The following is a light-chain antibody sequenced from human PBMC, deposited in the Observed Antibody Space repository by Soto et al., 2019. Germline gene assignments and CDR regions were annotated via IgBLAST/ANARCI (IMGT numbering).Light chain of an antibody. CDR3: RQTSTTPAIT. V-gene: IGKV1-39*01. CDR2: GAS. J-gene: IGKJ5*01. CDR1: QSISIS. Sequence: QVCQSPSSLSASVGYRVTITCRASQSISISLNWYQLKPGKAPNLLMYGASYLKSGVPTRFSGSGSGTDFTLTIRSLQPEDFATYCCRQTSTTPAITFGPGTRLEIK.